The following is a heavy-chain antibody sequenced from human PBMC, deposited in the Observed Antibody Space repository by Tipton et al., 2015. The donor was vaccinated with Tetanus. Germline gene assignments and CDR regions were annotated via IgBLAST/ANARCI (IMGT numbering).Heavy chain of an antibody. D-gene: IGHD2-2*01. J-gene: IGHJ3*01. CDR3: ARRSYCSSSRCFDAFDL. CDR1: GASFSDYY. V-gene: IGHV4-34*01. CDR2: INHSGST. Sequence: LRLSCTVSGASFSDYYWSWIRQAPGKGLEWIGEINHSGSTNHNPSLKSRVTLSVDTSKNQISLKLSSVTAADTAVYYCARRSYCSSSRCFDAFDLWGQGTMVTVSS.